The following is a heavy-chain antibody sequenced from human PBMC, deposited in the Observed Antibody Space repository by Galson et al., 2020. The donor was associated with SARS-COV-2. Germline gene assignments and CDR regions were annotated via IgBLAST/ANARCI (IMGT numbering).Heavy chain of an antibody. CDR3: TRGRPASWDY. CDR1: GYTFTSYD. J-gene: IGHJ4*02. CDR2: MNPNSGNT. V-gene: IGHV1-8*01. Sequence: GESLKISCKASGYTFTSYDINWVRQASGQGLEWMGWMNPNSGNTGYAQKFQGRVTMTNDPSITTAYMELSSLGSEDTAMYYCTRGRPASWDYWGQGTLVTVSS.